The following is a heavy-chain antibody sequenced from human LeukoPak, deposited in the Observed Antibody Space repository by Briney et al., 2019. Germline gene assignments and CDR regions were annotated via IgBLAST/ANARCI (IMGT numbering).Heavy chain of an antibody. CDR3: ARGQLRLSN. Sequence: SETLSLTCAVYGESFNGYYWTWIRQPPGKGLEWIGEINHSGTTDYNPSLKSRVTISVDTSKNQFSLKLNSVTAADTAVYYCARGQLRLSNWGQGSLVIVSS. D-gene: IGHD6-25*01. V-gene: IGHV4-34*01. J-gene: IGHJ4*02. CDR1: GESFNGYY. CDR2: INHSGTT.